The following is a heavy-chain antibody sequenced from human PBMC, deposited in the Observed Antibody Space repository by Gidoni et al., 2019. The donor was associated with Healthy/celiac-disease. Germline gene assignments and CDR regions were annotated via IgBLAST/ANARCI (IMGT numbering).Heavy chain of an antibody. CDR1: GGAISSGGYY. CDR2: IYYSGCT. V-gene: IGHV4-31*03. D-gene: IGHD1-7*01. Sequence: QVQLQESGPGPVTPSQTLSLPRPVSGGAISSGGYYWSWIRQQPGKGLEWIGYIYYSGCTYYNPSRNSRVTISVDTSKNQFSLKLSSVTAADTAVYYCASDNGITGTNYWGQGTLVTVSS. CDR3: ASDNGITGTNY. J-gene: IGHJ4*02.